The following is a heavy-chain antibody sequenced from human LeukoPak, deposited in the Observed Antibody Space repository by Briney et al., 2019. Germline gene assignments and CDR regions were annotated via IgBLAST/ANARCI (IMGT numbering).Heavy chain of an antibody. J-gene: IGHJ4*02. CDR3: SLADYGDY. V-gene: IGHV1-3*01. CDR2: INAGNGNT. Sequence: ASVKVSCKASGYTFTSYAVHWVRQAPGQRLEWMGWINAGNGNTKYLQKFQGRVTFTRDTSASTAYMELSSLRSEDTAVYYCSLADYGDYWGQGTLLTVSS. CDR1: GYTFTSYA.